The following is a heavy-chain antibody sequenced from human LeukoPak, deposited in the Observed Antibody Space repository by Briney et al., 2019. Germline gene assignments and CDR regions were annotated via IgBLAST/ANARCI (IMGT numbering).Heavy chain of an antibody. J-gene: IGHJ4*02. V-gene: IGHV3-15*01. CDR2: IKSKTDGGTT. CDR3: TTDNWNDGRPASDF. D-gene: IGHD1-1*01. CDR1: GFTFSNAW. Sequence: KSGGSLRLSCAASGFTFSNAWMSWVRQAPGKGLEWVGRIKSKTDGGTTDYAAPVKGRFTISRDDSKNTLYLQMNSLKTEDTAVYYCTTDNWNDGRPASDFWGQGTLVTVSS.